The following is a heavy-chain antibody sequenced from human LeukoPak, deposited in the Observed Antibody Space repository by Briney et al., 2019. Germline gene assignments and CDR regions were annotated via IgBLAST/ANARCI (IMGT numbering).Heavy chain of an antibody. Sequence: GGSLRLSCAASGFTFSSYSMNWVRQAPGKGLEWVSSISSSSSYIYYADSVKGRFTISRDNAKNSLYLQMNSLKTEDTAVYYCTTDSNFWSGYYILDYWGQGTLVTVSS. CDR3: TTDSNFWSGYYILDY. D-gene: IGHD3-3*01. J-gene: IGHJ4*02. CDR1: GFTFSSYS. CDR2: ISSSSSYI. V-gene: IGHV3-21*03.